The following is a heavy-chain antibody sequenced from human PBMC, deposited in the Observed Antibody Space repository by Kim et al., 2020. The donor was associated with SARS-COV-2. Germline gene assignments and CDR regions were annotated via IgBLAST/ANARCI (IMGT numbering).Heavy chain of an antibody. D-gene: IGHD6-13*01. CDR2: IWYDGSNK. J-gene: IGHJ4*02. CDR3: AREGAAAGNFDY. CDR1: GFTFSSYG. Sequence: GGSLRLSCAASGFTFSSYGMHWVRQAPGKGLELVAVIWYDGSNKYYADSVKGRFTISRDNSKNTLYLQMNSLRAEDTAVQYCAREGAAAGNFDYWGQGTLVTVSS. V-gene: IGHV3-33*01.